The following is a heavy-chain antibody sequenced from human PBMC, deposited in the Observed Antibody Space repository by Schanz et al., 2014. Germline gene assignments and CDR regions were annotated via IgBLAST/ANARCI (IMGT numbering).Heavy chain of an antibody. Sequence: QVQLVQSGDEVKKPGSSMKVSCKASGGTFNSYTINWVRQAPGQGLEWVGWISPYTGNTHYFDKMEGRVTMTTDTSTSTAYMELRSLRSDDTAMYYCATMWGYCTATACQILEVLDVWGQGTMVTVSS. CDR2: ISPYTGNT. D-gene: IGHD2-8*02. CDR1: GGTFNSYT. J-gene: IGHJ3*01. CDR3: ATMWGYCTATACQILEVLDV. V-gene: IGHV1-18*01.